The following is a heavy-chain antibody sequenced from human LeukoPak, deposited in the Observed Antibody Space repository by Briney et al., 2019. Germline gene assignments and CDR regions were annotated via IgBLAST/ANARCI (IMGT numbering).Heavy chain of an antibody. Sequence: GGSLRLSCAASGFTFSSYGMSWVRQAPGKGLEWVSAISGSGGSTYYADSVKGRFTISRDNSKNTLYLQMNSLRAEDTAVYYCAKGSRLWLRFFAGYYFDYWGQGTLVTVSS. V-gene: IGHV3-23*01. CDR2: ISGSGGST. CDR3: AKGSRLWLRFFAGYYFDY. CDR1: GFTFSSYG. J-gene: IGHJ4*02. D-gene: IGHD5-18*01.